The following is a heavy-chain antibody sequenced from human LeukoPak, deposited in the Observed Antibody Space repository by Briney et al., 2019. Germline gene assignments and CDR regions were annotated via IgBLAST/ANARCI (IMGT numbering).Heavy chain of an antibody. V-gene: IGHV1-69*13. Sequence: SVKVSCKASGGSFSNYAINWVRQAPGRGLEWMGGIIPIFGTTNYAQKFQGRVTITADESTSTAYMELNSLRSDDTAVYYCARDRRPSYYDSSGYSNFDYWGQGTLVTVSS. CDR3: ARDRRPSYYDSSGYSNFDY. D-gene: IGHD3-22*01. J-gene: IGHJ4*02. CDR2: IIPIFGTT. CDR1: GGSFSNYA.